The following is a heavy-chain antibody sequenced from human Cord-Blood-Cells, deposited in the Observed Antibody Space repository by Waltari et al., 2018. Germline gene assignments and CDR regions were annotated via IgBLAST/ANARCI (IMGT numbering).Heavy chain of an antibody. J-gene: IGHJ3*02. D-gene: IGHD1-26*01. CDR2: IYWDDDK. V-gene: IGHV2-5*02. CDR3: AHSGWADHAFDI. Sequence: VGWIRQPPGKALEWLALIYWDDDKRYSPSLKSRLTITKDTSKNQVVLTMTNMDPVDTATYYCAHSGWADHAFDIWGQGTMVTVSS.